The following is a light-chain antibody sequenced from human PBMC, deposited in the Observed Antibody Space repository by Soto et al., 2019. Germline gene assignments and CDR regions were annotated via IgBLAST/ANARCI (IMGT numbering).Light chain of an antibody. CDR3: AAWDDSRNGVV. J-gene: IGLJ2*01. CDR1: SSNIGSNT. Sequence: QSVLPQPPSASGTPGQRVTISCSGSSSNIGSNTVNWYQQLPGTAPKLLISSNNQRPSGVPDRFSGSKSGTSASLAISGLQSEDEADYYCAAWDDSRNGVVFGGGTKLTVL. CDR2: SNN. V-gene: IGLV1-44*01.